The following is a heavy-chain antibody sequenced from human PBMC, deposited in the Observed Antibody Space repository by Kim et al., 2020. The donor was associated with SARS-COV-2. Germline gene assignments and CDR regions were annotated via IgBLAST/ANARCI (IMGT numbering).Heavy chain of an antibody. J-gene: IGHJ4*02. V-gene: IGHV4-39*01. Sequence: SETLSLSCTVSGGSISSSSDYWAWIRQPPGKGLEWIASIYYSGNTYYNPSLKSRVTISVDTSKNQFSLKLTPVTAADTAVYYCAKTGRRSGYAQGFYDYWGQGTLVTVSS. CDR2: IYYSGNT. CDR3: AKTGRRSGYAQGFYDY. CDR1: GGSISSSSDY. D-gene: IGHD5-12*01.